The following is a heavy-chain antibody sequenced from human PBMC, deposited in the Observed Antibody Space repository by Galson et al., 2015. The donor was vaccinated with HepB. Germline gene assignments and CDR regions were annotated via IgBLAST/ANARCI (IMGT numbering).Heavy chain of an antibody. J-gene: IGHJ4*02. CDR1: GGSISGYY. V-gene: IGHV4-59*01. Sequence: ETLSLTCTVSGGSISGYYWSWIRQFPGKGLECIGYIYSSGTTNYNPSLKSRVTISVDTSKNQFSLNLSPVTAADTVVYYCARWTGYTYGYFDYWGLGTLVTVSS. CDR2: IYSSGTT. CDR3: ARWTGYTYGYFDY. D-gene: IGHD5-18*01.